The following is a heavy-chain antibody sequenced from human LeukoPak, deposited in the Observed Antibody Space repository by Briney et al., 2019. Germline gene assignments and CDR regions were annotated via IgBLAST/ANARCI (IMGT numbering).Heavy chain of an antibody. J-gene: IGHJ5*02. CDR1: GFTFGSYE. CDR2: ISSSGSTI. V-gene: IGHV3-48*03. Sequence: PGGSLRLSCAASGFTFGSYEMNWVRQAPGKGLEWVSYISSSGSTIHYADSVKGRFTISRDNAKNSLYLQMNSLRAEDTAVYYCAREKVNWFDPWGQGTLVTASS. CDR3: AREKVNWFDP.